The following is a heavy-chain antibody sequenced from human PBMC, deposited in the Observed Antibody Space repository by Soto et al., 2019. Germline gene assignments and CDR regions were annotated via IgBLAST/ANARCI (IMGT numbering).Heavy chain of an antibody. V-gene: IGHV4-34*01. D-gene: IGHD1-26*01. Sequence: LSLTCAVYGGSFSGYYWSWIRQPPGKGLEWIGEINHSGSTNYNPSLKSRVTISVDTSKNQFSLKLSSVTAADTAVYYCARGRGSFDYWGQGTLVTVSS. J-gene: IGHJ4*02. CDR2: INHSGST. CDR1: GGSFSGYY. CDR3: ARGRGSFDY.